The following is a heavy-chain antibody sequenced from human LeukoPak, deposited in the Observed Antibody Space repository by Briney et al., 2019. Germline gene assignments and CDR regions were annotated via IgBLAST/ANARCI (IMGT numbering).Heavy chain of an antibody. J-gene: IGHJ4*02. Sequence: PGRFLRLSCAASGFTFDDYAMHWVRQAPGKGLEWVSGISWNSGSIGYADSVKGRFTISRDNAKNSLYLQMNSLRAEDTALYYCAKDKLDIVATITIGYFDYWGQGTLVTVSS. V-gene: IGHV3-9*01. CDR1: GFTFDDYA. CDR2: ISWNSGSI. CDR3: AKDKLDIVATITIGYFDY. D-gene: IGHD5-12*01.